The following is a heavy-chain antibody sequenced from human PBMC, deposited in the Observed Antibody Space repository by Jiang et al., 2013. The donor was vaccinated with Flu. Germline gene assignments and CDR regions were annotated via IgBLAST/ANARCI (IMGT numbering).Heavy chain of an antibody. CDR2: ILHSGST. CDR3: ARASSMVRGVTLYFYYGMDV. V-gene: IGHV4-4*02. D-gene: IGHD3-10*01. CDR1: GGSISSSDW. Sequence: GLVKPSGTLSLTCAVSGGSISSSDWWSWVRQPPGKGLEWIGEILHSGSTNYNPSLKSRVTISVDKSKNQFSLKLNSVTAADTAVYYCARASSMVRGVTLYFYYGMDVWGQGTTVTVSS. J-gene: IGHJ6*02.